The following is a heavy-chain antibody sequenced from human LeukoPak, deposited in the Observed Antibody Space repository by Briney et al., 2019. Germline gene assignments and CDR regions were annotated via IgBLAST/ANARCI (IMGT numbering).Heavy chain of an antibody. CDR1: GYTFTSYY. Sequence: ASVKVSCKASGYTFTSYYMHWVRQAPGQGLEWMGWINPNSGGTNYAQKFQGRVTMTRDTSISTACMELSSLRSDDTAMYYCARVFRGYTYGGFDYWGQGTLVTVSS. J-gene: IGHJ4*02. CDR2: INPNSGGT. D-gene: IGHD5-18*01. V-gene: IGHV1-2*02. CDR3: ARVFRGYTYGGFDY.